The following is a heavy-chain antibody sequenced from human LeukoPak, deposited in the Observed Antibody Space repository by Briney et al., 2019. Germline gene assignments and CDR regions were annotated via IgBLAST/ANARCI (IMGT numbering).Heavy chain of an antibody. CDR3: ASGLYYYDSSGLIRGYYFDY. Sequence: SETLSLTCTVSGGSISSSSYYWGWIRQPPGKGLEWIGSIYYSGSTYYNPSLKSRVTISVDTSKNQFSLKLSSVTAADTAVYYRASGLYYYDSSGLIRGYYFDYWGQGTLVTVSS. D-gene: IGHD3-22*01. CDR2: IYYSGST. J-gene: IGHJ4*02. V-gene: IGHV4-39*01. CDR1: GGSISSSSYY.